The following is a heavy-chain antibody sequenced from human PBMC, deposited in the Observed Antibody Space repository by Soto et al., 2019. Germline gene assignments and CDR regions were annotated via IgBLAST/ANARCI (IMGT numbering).Heavy chain of an antibody. CDR1: GFTFSSYA. D-gene: IGHD3-3*01. V-gene: IGHV3-30-3*01. Sequence: GGSLRLSCAASGFTFSSYAMHWVRQAPGKGLEWVAVISYDGSNKYYADSVKGRFTISRDNSKNTLYLQMNSLRAEDTAVYYCARDSYVLRFLEWLPSPDYWGQGTLVTVSS. J-gene: IGHJ4*02. CDR3: ARDSYVLRFLEWLPSPDY. CDR2: ISYDGSNK.